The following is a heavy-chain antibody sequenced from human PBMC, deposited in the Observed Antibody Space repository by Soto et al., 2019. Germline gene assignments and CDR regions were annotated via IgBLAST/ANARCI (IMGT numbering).Heavy chain of an antibody. CDR1: GASVSSGVYY. D-gene: IGHD3-10*01. J-gene: IGHJ4*02. Sequence: QVQLQESGPGLVKPSQTLSLTCTVSGASVSSGVYYWTWIRQPPGKGLEWIGYIYHSGSTFYNPSLMSRVIISVDTSKNQFSLNLSSVTAADTAVYYCVRGHDGSGTYYNLDSWGQGILVTVSS. CDR2: IYHSGST. CDR3: VRGHDGSGTYYNLDS. V-gene: IGHV4-30-4*01.